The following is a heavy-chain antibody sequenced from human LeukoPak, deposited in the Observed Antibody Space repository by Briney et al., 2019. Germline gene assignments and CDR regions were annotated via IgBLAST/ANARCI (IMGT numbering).Heavy chain of an antibody. D-gene: IGHD5-12*01. V-gene: IGHV1-18*01. CDR2: ISAYNGNT. J-gene: IGHJ4*02. Sequence: ASVKVSCKASGYTFTSYGISWVRQAPGQGLEWMGWISAYNGNTNYAQKLQGRVTMTTDTSTSTAYMELSSLRSEDTAVYYCASLSDSGYDDDDYWGQGTLVTVSS. CDR1: GYTFTSYG. CDR3: ASLSDSGYDDDDY.